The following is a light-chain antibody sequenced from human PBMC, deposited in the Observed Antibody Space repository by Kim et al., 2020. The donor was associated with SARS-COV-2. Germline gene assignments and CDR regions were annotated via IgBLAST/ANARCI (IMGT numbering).Light chain of an antibody. CDR3: NSRDSSGNHLV. CDR2: GKN. J-gene: IGLJ2*01. Sequence: SSELTQDPAVSVALGQTVRTTCQGDSLRSYYASWYQQKPGQAPVLVIYGKNNRPSGIPDRFSGSSSGNTASLTITGAQAEDEADYYCNSRDSSGNHLVFGGGTQLTV. V-gene: IGLV3-19*01. CDR1: SLRSYY.